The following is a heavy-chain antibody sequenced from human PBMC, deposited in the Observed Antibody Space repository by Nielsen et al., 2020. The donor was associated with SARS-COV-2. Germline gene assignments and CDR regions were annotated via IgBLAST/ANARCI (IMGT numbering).Heavy chain of an antibody. J-gene: IGHJ6*02. V-gene: IGHV1-69*13. CDR2: IIPIFGTA. CDR1: GGTFGSYA. D-gene: IGHD2-15*01. Sequence: SVKVSCKASGGTFGSYAISWVRQARGQGLEWMGGIIPIFGTANYAQKFQGRVTISADESTSTAFMELSSLRSEDTAVYYCAREGCSGGSCPMDVWGQGTTVTVSS. CDR3: AREGCSGGSCPMDV.